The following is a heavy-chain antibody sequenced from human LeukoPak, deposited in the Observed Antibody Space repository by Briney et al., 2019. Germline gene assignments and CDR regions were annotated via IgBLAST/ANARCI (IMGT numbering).Heavy chain of an antibody. CDR3: ARPVRYYYESSGDAFDI. Sequence: GGSLRLSCAASGFTFSSYGMHWVRQAPGKGLEWVAVISYDGSNKYYADSVKGRFTISRDNSKNMMFLQMNSLRAEDTAVYYCARPVRYYYESSGDAFDIWGQGTMVTVSS. V-gene: IGHV3-30*03. CDR2: ISYDGSNK. D-gene: IGHD3-22*01. J-gene: IGHJ3*02. CDR1: GFTFSSYG.